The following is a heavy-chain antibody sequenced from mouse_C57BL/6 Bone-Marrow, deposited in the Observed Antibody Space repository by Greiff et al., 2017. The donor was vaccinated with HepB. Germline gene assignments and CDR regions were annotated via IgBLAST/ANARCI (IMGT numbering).Heavy chain of an antibody. CDR2: ISSGGSYT. CDR3: ARHGTTVVATDY. Sequence: DVMLVESGGDLVKPGGSLKLSCAASGFTFSSYGMSWVRQTPDKRLEWVATISSGGSYTYYPDSVKGRFTISRDNAKNTLYLQMSSLKSEDTAMYYCARHGTTVVATDYWGQGTTLTVSS. J-gene: IGHJ2*01. D-gene: IGHD1-1*01. CDR1: GFTFSSYG. V-gene: IGHV5-6*02.